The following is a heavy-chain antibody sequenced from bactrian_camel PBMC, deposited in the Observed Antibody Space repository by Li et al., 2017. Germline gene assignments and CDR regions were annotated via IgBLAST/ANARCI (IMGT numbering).Heavy chain of an antibody. Sequence: QVQLVESGGGSVQAGESLRLSCTASGFPVSNCYMAWFRQLPGNPSKERDGVAGIDRDGQVTYKDSVKGRFTISRDNAKNTLYLQMDSLKPEDTAMYHCAASGGQLGRWCYEFPVNWVSWLYNWGQGTQVTVS. CDR3: AASGGQLGRWCYEFPVNWVSWLYN. D-gene: IGHD3*01. CDR2: IDRDGQVT. V-gene: IGHV3S6*01. J-gene: IGHJ4*01. CDR1: GFPVSNCY.